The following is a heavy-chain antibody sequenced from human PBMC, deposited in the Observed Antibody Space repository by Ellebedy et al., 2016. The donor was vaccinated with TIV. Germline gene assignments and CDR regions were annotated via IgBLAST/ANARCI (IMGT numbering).Heavy chain of an antibody. D-gene: IGHD3-10*01. Sequence: SQTLSLTXXISGVRVSTSSASWHRIRQSPSRGLELLVRTYYRSTWYHDYAISVKSRITINPDTSKNQFSLQLNSVTPEDTAVYFCVRDAGIGLDAFDIWGQGPMVTVSS. CDR3: VRDAGIGLDAFDI. CDR2: TYYRSTWYH. J-gene: IGHJ3*02. V-gene: IGHV6-1*01. CDR1: GVRVSTSSAS.